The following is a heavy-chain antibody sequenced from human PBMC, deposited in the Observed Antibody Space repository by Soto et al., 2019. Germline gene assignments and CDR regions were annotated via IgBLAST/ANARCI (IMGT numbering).Heavy chain of an antibody. V-gene: IGHV1-46*01. D-gene: IGHD2-15*01. CDR2: INPSGGST. CDR3: ARDPRYCDGGSCHSGGILWSYSCDP. Sequence: QVQLVQSGAEVKKPGASVKVSCKASGYAFIGYYMHWVRQAPGQGLEWMGIINPSGGSTTYPQKFQGRVTMTSDTSTSTVYMELSSLSSEDTSVYYCARDPRYCDGGSCHSGGILWSYSCDPWGQGTLVTVSS. CDR1: GYAFIGYY. J-gene: IGHJ5*02.